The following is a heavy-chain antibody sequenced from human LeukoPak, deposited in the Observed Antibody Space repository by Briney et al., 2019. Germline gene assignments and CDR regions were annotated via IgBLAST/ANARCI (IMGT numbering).Heavy chain of an antibody. CDR2: ISYDGSNK. D-gene: IGHD3-3*01. V-gene: IGHV3-30*18. Sequence: PGGSLRLSCAASGFTFSSYGMHWVRQAPGKGLEWVAVISYDGSNKYYADSVKGRFTISRDNSKNTLYLQMNSLRAEDTAVYYCAKLPGYGYYLDYWGQGTLVTVSS. CDR1: GFTFSSYG. CDR3: AKLPGYGYYLDY. J-gene: IGHJ4*02.